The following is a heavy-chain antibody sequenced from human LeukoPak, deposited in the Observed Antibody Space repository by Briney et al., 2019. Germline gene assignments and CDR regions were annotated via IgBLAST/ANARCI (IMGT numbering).Heavy chain of an antibody. CDR3: AKAMGWLRLGRVNYGMDV. CDR2: ISGSGGST. J-gene: IGHJ6*02. V-gene: IGHV3-23*01. Sequence: TGGSLRLSCAASGFTFSSYAMSWVRQAPGKGLEWVSAISGSGGSTYYADSVKGRFTISRDNSKNTLYLQMNSLRAEDTAVYYCAKAMGWLRLGRVNYGMDVWGQGTTVTVSS. D-gene: IGHD5-12*01. CDR1: GFTFSSYA.